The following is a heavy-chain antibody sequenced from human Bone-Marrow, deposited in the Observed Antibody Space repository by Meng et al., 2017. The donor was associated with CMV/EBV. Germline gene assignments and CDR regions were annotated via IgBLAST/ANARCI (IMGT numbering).Heavy chain of an antibody. CDR2: IKSKTDGGTT. D-gene: IGHD3-22*01. J-gene: IGHJ4*02. V-gene: IGHV3-15*01. Sequence: GEYLKISCAASGFTFSNAWMSWVRQAPGKGLEWVGRIKSKTDGGTTDYAAPVKGRFTISRDDSKNTLYLQMNSLKTEDTAVYYCTTLYYYDSSGYYPFDYWGQGTLVTVSS. CDR3: TTLYYYDSSGYYPFDY. CDR1: GFTFSNAW.